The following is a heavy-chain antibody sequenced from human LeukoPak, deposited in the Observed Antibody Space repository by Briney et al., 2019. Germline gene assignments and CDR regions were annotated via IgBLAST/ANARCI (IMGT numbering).Heavy chain of an antibody. CDR1: GFTFISYA. V-gene: IGHV3-23*01. D-gene: IGHD3-16*02. Sequence: GGSLRLSCAASGFTFISYAMNWVRQAPGKGLEWVSSISGSVDTTYYADSVKGRFTISRDNSKNTLYLQMNSLRAEDSAVYYCARGLFWGTYCSFDYWGQGTLVTVSS. CDR2: ISGSVDTT. CDR3: ARGLFWGTYCSFDY. J-gene: IGHJ4*02.